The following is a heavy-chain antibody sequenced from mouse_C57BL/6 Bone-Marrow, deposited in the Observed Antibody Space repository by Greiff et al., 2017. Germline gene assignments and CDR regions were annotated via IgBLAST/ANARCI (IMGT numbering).Heavy chain of an antibody. CDR1: GYTFTSYG. V-gene: IGHV1-81*01. D-gene: IGHD1-1*01. Sequence: QVQLKESGAELARPGASVKLSCKASGYTFTSYGISWVKQRTGQGLEWIGEIYPGGGYTNYNEKFKGKDTLPADTSSSTAYMQFSSLTSEDSAIXYGARRDYGSLFAYWGKGTLVTVSA. CDR3: ARRDYGSLFAY. J-gene: IGHJ3*01. CDR2: IYPGGGYT.